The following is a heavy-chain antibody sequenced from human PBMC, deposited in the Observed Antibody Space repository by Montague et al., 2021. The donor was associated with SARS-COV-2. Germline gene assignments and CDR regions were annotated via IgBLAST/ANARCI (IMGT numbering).Heavy chain of an antibody. CDR2: INWNGGST. CDR3: ARDTRSEYFDFLTGYYKGVFLDY. J-gene: IGHJ4*02. V-gene: IGHV3-20*03. Sequence: SRSLSFSASGFTFGDYAMSWVRQAPGKGLEWVSGINWNGGSTGSADSVEGRFTISRDNAKNSLYLQMNSLRAEDTALYYCARDTRSEYFDFLTGYYKGVFLDYWGQGTLVTVSS. D-gene: IGHD3-9*01. CDR1: GFTFGDYA.